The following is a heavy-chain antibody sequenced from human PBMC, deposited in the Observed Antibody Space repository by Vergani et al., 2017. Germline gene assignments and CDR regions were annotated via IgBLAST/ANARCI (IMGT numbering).Heavy chain of an antibody. D-gene: IGHD3-16*02. J-gene: IGHJ3*02. V-gene: IGHV3-7*03. CDR1: GFTFSSYW. CDR2: IKQDGSEK. CDR3: AREGGYDYVWGSYRYGAFDI. Sequence: EVQLVESGGGLVQPGGSLRLSCAASGFTFSSYWMSWVRQAPGKGLEWLANIKQDGSEKYYVDSVKGRFTISRDNAKNSLYLQMNSLRAEDTAVYYCAREGGYDYVWGSYRYGAFDIWGQGTMVTVSS.